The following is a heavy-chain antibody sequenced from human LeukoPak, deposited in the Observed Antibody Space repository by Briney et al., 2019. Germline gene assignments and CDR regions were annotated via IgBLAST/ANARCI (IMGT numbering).Heavy chain of an antibody. J-gene: IGHJ4*02. Sequence: PGGSLRLSCAASGFSFSSYWVNWFRQPPGKGLEWVANIKQDGTEKYYVDSVKGRFTISRDNAKKSLYLQMNSLRAEDTGVYYCARDPSRGYTYGYGDYWGQGILVTVSS. CDR1: GFSFSSYW. V-gene: IGHV3-7*01. CDR2: IKQDGTEK. D-gene: IGHD5-18*01. CDR3: ARDPSRGYTYGYGDY.